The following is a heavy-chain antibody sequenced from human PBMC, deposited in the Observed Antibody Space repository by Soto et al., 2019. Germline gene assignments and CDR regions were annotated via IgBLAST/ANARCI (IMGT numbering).Heavy chain of an antibody. CDR3: ARRGSSILDS. Sequence: QVELVQSGGEVKKPGASVTFSCKASGYTFTIYGIAWVRQVPEQGLEWLGWIRVYNDKRNYAQKFQGRGTMTTDTTTSTASLTLSNTRYDDTAVYSCARRGSSILDSGGQGNLVTVSS. J-gene: IGHJ4*02. CDR2: IRVYNDKR. CDR1: GYTFTIYG. V-gene: IGHV1-18*01. D-gene: IGHD2-21*01.